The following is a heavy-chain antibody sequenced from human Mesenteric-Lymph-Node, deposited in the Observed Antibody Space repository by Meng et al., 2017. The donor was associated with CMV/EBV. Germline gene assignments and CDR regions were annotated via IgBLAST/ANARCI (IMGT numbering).Heavy chain of an antibody. V-gene: IGHV3-30*14. CDR2: ISYDGSNK. Sequence: SCKASGFTFSSYAMHWVRQAPGKGLEWVAVISYDGSNKYYADSVKGRFTISRDNSKNTLYLQMNSLRAEDTAVYYCARDRWELRAFDIWGQGAMVTVSS. CDR1: GFTFSSYA. D-gene: IGHD1-26*01. CDR3: ARDRWELRAFDI. J-gene: IGHJ3*02.